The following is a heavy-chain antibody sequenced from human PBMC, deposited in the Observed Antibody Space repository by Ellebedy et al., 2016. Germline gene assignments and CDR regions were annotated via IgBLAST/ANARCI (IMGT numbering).Heavy chain of an antibody. CDR3: TTVYRYNYDSV. D-gene: IGHD5-18*01. CDR1: GFTFSNAW. V-gene: IGHV3-15*01. CDR2: IKSKTDGGAA. J-gene: IGHJ4*02. Sequence: GESLKISCAASGFTFSNAWMNWVRQAPGKGLEWVGRIKSKTDGGAADYAAPVKGRFTISRDDSKNTLYLQMNSRKTEDTAVYFCTTVYRYNYDSVWGQGTLVTVSS.